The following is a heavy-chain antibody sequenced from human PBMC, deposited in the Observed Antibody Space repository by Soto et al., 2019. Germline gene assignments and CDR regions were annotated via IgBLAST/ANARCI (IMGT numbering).Heavy chain of an antibody. Sequence: SVKVSCKASGGTFSSYAISWVRQAPGQGLEWMGGIIPIFGTANYAQKFQGRVTITADESTSTAYMELSSLRSEDTAVYYCARDLAAAGYYYYYYYGMDVWGQGTTVTVSS. V-gene: IGHV1-69*13. D-gene: IGHD6-13*01. J-gene: IGHJ6*02. CDR3: ARDLAAAGYYYYYYYGMDV. CDR1: GGTFSSYA. CDR2: IIPIFGTA.